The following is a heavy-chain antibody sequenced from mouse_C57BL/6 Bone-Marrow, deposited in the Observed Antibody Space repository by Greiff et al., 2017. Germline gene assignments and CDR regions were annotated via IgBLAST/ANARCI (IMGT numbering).Heavy chain of an antibody. Sequence: QVQLQQPGAELVRPGTSVKLSCKASGYTFTSSWMHWVTQRPGPGLEWIGVIDPSDSYTNYNQKFKGKATLTVDTSSSTAYMQLSSLTSEDSAVYYCARAYYSNYWFAYWGQGTLVTVSA. CDR3: ARAYYSNYWFAY. J-gene: IGHJ3*01. V-gene: IGHV1-59*01. CDR1: GYTFTSSW. D-gene: IGHD2-5*01. CDR2: IDPSDSYT.